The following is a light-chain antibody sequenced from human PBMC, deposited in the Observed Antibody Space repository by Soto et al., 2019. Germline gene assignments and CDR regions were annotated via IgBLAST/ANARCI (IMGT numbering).Light chain of an antibody. CDR1: QSVSSE. V-gene: IGKV3-11*01. CDR3: QQRSTWPPIT. CDR2: DVS. J-gene: IGKJ5*01. Sequence: EIVLTQSPATLSLSPGERATLSCRASQSVSSELAWYQQKPGQAPRLLIYDVSNRATGIPARFSGSGSGTDFTLTISSLEPEDFAVYYCQQRSTWPPITFGQGTRLEIK.